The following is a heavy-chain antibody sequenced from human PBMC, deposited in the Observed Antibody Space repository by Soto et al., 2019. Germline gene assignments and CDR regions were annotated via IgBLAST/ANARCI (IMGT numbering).Heavy chain of an antibody. CDR2: INPSGGST. J-gene: IGHJ4*02. CDR3: ARDRRDGYNTFDY. Sequence: GASVKVSCKASGYTFTSYEMYWVRQAPGQGLEWMGIINPSGGSTTYAQKFQGRVTMTRGTSTSTVYMELSSLRSEDTAVYYCARDRRDGYNTFDYWGQGTLVTVSS. V-gene: IGHV1-46*01. CDR1: GYTFTSYE. D-gene: IGHD5-12*01.